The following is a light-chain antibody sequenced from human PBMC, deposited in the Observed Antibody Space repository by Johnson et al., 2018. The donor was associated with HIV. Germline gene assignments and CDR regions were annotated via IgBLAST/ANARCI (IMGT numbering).Light chain of an antibody. CDR3: ETWDNSLMAGV. Sequence: QSVLTQPPSVSAAPGQKVTISCSGSSSNIGNNYVSWYQQLPGTAPKLLIYENNKRPSGIPDRFSGSKSGTSATLGITGLQTGDEAAYYCETWDNSLMAGVLGTGTKVTVL. CDR1: SSNIGNNY. J-gene: IGLJ1*01. V-gene: IGLV1-51*02. CDR2: ENN.